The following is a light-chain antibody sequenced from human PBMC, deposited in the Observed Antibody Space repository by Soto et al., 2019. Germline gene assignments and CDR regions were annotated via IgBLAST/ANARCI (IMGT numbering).Light chain of an antibody. J-gene: IGKJ3*01. CDR2: GAS. CDR3: QHYNDWPPAFT. V-gene: IGKV3D-15*01. CDR1: QSLNRN. Sequence: EILMTQSPATLSVSPGERATLSCRASQSLNRNLAWYQQKPGQAPRLIIYGASTWARGIPARFSGSGSGTEFTLTISSLQSEDVALYYCQHYNDWPPAFTFGPGTKVDI.